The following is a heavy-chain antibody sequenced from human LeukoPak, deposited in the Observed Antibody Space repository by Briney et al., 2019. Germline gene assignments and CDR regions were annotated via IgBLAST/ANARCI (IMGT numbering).Heavy chain of an antibody. V-gene: IGHV4-34*01. CDR1: GGSFSGYY. CDR3: ARLLCLGYCTNGVPSRRFDP. J-gene: IGHJ5*02. Sequence: SETLSLTCAVYGGSFSGYYWSWIRQPPGKGLEWIGEINHSGSTNYNPSLKSRVTISVDTSKNQFSLKLSSVTAAATAVYYCARLLCLGYCTNGVPSRRFDPWGQGTLVTVSS. CDR2: INHSGST. D-gene: IGHD2-8*01.